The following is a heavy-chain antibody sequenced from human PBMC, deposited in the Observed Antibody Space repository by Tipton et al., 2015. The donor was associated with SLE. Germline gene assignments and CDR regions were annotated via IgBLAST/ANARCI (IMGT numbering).Heavy chain of an antibody. Sequence: TLSLTCTVSGYSISSGYYWGWIRQPPGKGLEWVGSIYHSGSTYYNPSLKSRVTISVDTSKNQFSLKLSSVTTADTAVYYCASVPYWGQGTLVTVSS. J-gene: IGHJ4*02. CDR2: IYHSGST. V-gene: IGHV4-38-2*02. CDR1: GYSISSGYY. CDR3: ASVPY.